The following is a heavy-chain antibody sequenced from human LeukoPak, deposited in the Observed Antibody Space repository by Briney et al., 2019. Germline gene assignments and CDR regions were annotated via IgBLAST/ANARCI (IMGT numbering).Heavy chain of an antibody. J-gene: IGHJ4*02. CDR1: GGSISSGGYY. CDR3: ARVVWYSSGPTQTYYFDY. Sequence: SETLSLTCTVSGGSISSGGYYWSWIRQHPGKGLEWIGYIYYSGSTYYNPSLKSRVTISVDTSKNQFSLKLSSVTAADTAVYYCARVVWYSSGPTQTYYFDYWGQGTLVTVSS. V-gene: IGHV4-31*03. D-gene: IGHD6-19*01. CDR2: IYYSGST.